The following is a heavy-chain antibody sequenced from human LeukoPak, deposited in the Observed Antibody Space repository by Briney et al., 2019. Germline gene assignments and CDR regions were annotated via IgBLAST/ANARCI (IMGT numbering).Heavy chain of an antibody. CDR2: ISGSGGST. J-gene: IGHJ3*02. D-gene: IGHD3-22*01. CDR1: GVTFSSDV. V-gene: IGHV3-23*01. Sequence: GGSLRLSCAASGVTFSSDVMSCGRQAPGKGRGWGSAISGSGGSTYYADSGRGGVTISRHNSKNTVYLKMNRLRAEDTAVYYCEKDSLSSGYYIDAFDIWGQGTMVTVSS. CDR3: EKDSLSSGYYIDAFDI.